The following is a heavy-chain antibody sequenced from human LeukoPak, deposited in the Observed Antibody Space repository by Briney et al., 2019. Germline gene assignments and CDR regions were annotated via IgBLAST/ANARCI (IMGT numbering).Heavy chain of an antibody. J-gene: IGHJ4*02. CDR3: ARVHYYDSSGYYHRYYFDY. CDR2: IYSSGST. CDR1: GASTNTDY. Sequence: SETLSLTCTVSGASTNTDYWSWIRQPAGKGLEWLGRIYSSGSTDYNPSLNSRLTMSLDTSRNQFSLSLRSVTAADTAVYYCARVHYYDSSGYYHRYYFDYWGQGTLVTVSS. D-gene: IGHD3-22*01. V-gene: IGHV4-4*07.